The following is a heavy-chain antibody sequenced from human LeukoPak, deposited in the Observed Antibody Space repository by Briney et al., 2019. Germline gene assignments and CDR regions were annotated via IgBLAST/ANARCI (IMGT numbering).Heavy chain of an antibody. V-gene: IGHV1-3*04. CDR1: GYTFTNYA. J-gene: IGHJ5*02. Sequence: GASVKVSCKASGYTFTNYAIHWVRQAPGQGLEWMGLIDTGNGETKYSQKFQGRVTITRDTSATTAYMELSGLRPEDTAVYYCARDPPFDPWGQGTPVTVSS. CDR3: ARDPPFDP. CDR2: IDTGNGET.